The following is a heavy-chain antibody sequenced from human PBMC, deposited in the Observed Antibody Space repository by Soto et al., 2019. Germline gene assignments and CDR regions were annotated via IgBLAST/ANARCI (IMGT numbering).Heavy chain of an antibody. D-gene: IGHD1-26*01. CDR3: ARPSGSYLYYFDY. CDR1: GGSISSGGYS. J-gene: IGHJ4*02. Sequence: SETLSLTCAVSGGSISSGGYSWSWIRQPPGKGLEWIGYIYHSGSTYYSPSLKSRVTMSVDTSKNQFSLKLSSVTAADTAVYYCARPSGSYLYYFDYWGQGTLVTVSS. V-gene: IGHV4-30-2*03. CDR2: IYHSGST.